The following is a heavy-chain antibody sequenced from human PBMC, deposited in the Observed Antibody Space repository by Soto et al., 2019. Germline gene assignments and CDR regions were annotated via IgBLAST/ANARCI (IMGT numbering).Heavy chain of an antibody. CDR3: ARVPLMDIVVVPAAMPDYYYYYGMDV. CDR2: IIPIFGTA. Sequence: ASVKVSCKASGGTFSSYAISWVRQAPGQGLEWMGGIIPIFGTANYAQKFQGRVTITADESTSTAYMELSSLRSEDTAVYYCARVPLMDIVVVPAAMPDYYYYYGMDVRGQGTTVTVSS. CDR1: GGTFSSYA. J-gene: IGHJ6*02. D-gene: IGHD2-2*03. V-gene: IGHV1-69*13.